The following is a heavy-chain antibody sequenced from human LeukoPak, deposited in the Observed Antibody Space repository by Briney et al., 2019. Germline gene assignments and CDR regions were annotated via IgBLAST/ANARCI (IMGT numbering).Heavy chain of an antibody. Sequence: PGGSLRLSCAASGFTFSSYWMSWVRQAPGKGLQWVANIREDGSERYYVDSVKGRFTISRDNAKNSLYLQMNSLRAEDTALYYCALPAPYNYYGLDVWGKGTTVTVSS. J-gene: IGHJ6*04. CDR3: ALPAPYNYYGLDV. D-gene: IGHD1-14*01. CDR2: IREDGSER. CDR1: GFTFSSYW. V-gene: IGHV3-7*03.